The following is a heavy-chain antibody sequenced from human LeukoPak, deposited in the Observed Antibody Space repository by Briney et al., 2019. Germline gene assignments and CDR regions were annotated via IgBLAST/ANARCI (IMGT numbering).Heavy chain of an antibody. Sequence: PGGSLRLSCAASGFTFSSYAMSWVRQAPGKGLEWVSAISGSGGSTYYADSVKGRFTISRDNSKNTLYLQMNSLRAEDTAVYYCAKRGEDCSGGSCYTPFDYWGQGTLVTVSS. CDR2: ISGSGGST. J-gene: IGHJ4*02. V-gene: IGHV3-23*01. CDR1: GFTFSSYA. D-gene: IGHD2-15*01. CDR3: AKRGEDCSGGSCYTPFDY.